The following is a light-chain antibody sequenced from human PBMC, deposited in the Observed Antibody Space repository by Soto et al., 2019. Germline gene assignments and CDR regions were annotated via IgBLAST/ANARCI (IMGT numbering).Light chain of an antibody. CDR1: TSDVGSYNL. CDR3: SSYAGSTTLI. J-gene: IGLJ2*01. CDR2: QGT. V-gene: IGLV2-23*01. Sequence: QSALTQPASVSGSPGQSITISCTGTTSDVGSYNLVSWYQQHPGKAPKLMIYQGTERPSGVSDRFSGSKSGNTASLTISGLQPEDEADYHCSSYAGSTTLIFGGGTKVTVL.